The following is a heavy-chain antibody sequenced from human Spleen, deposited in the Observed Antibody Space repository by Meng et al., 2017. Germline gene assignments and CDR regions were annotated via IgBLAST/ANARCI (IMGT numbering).Heavy chain of an antibody. CDR3: ARGETTVTSDAFDI. CDR2: IIPDVGGT. Sequence: ASVKVSCKASAYSFTDYYIHWVRQAPGQGLEWVGRIIPDVGGTNYALKFQDRVTMTSDTPISTVYMELSSLRSDDTAVYYCARGETTVTSDAFDIWGQGTMVTVSS. D-gene: IGHD4-17*01. CDR1: AYSFTDYY. V-gene: IGHV1-2*06. J-gene: IGHJ3*02.